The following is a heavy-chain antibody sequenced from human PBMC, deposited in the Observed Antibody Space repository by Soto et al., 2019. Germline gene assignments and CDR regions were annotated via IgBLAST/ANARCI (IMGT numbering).Heavy chain of an antibody. CDR1: GGSIRVQSYY. CDR3: TRRYNWNDYYFDP. Sequence: PSETLSLTCTVSGGSIRVQSYYWTWIRQTPGKGLEWVGSSYYSGPSYFNPALKGRVTISVDTSTNQFSLRLTSVTAADTAVYYCTRRYNWNDYYFDPWGQGTLVTVSS. CDR2: SYYSGPS. J-gene: IGHJ5*02. V-gene: IGHV4-39*01. D-gene: IGHD1-20*01.